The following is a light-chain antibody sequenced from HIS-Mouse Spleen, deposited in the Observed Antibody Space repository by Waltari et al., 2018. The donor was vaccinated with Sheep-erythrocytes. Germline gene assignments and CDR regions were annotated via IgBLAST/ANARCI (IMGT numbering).Light chain of an antibody. CDR3: CSYAGSSTPWV. CDR1: SSDVGGYNY. CDR2: EGS. Sequence: QSALTQPPSASGSPGQSVTISCPGTSSDVGGYNYASWYQQHPGKAPKLMIYEGSKRPSGVSNRFSGSKSGNTASLTISGLQAEDEADYYCCSYAGSSTPWVFGGGTKLTVL. J-gene: IGLJ3*02. V-gene: IGLV2-23*01.